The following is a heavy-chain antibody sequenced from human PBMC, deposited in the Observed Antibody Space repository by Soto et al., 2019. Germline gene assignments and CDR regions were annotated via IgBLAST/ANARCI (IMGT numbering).Heavy chain of an antibody. Sequence: PSETLSLTCAVSGGSITSANWWTWVRQPPGGGLEWIGEISHSGITNYKASLKSRVTMSVDKTKNDVSLKLTSVTAADTAVHYCARVLRGWFDPWGTGTPVTVSS. CDR2: ISHSGIT. CDR1: GGSITSANW. CDR3: ARVLRGWFDP. V-gene: IGHV4-4*02. J-gene: IGHJ5*02.